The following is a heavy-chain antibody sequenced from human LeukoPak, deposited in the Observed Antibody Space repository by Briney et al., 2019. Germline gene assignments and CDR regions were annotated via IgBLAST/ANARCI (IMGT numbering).Heavy chain of an antibody. J-gene: IGHJ4*02. CDR2: ISGSGGST. V-gene: IGHV3-23*01. CDR1: GFTFSSYA. CDR3: ARVRRTPGVYFDY. Sequence: PGGSLRLSCAASGFTFSSYAMSWVRQAPGKGLEWVSAISGSGGSTYYADSVKGRFTISRDNSKNTLYLQMNSLRAEDRAVYYCARVRRTPGVYFDYWGQGTLVTVSS. D-gene: IGHD1-14*01.